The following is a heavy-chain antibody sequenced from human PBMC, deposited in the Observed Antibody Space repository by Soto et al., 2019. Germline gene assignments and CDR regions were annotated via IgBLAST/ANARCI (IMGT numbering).Heavy chain of an antibody. V-gene: IGHV3-30-3*01. J-gene: IGHJ4*02. CDR3: ARDREPRIAAAGTGFDF. Sequence: GGSLRLSCAASGFTFSNYAMHWVRQAPGKGLEWVAVISYDGSNKYYTDSVKGRFTISRDNSKNTLYLQMNSLRAEDTAVYYCARDREPRIAAAGTGFDFWGQGALVTVPQ. CDR1: GFTFSNYA. D-gene: IGHD6-13*01. CDR2: ISYDGSNK.